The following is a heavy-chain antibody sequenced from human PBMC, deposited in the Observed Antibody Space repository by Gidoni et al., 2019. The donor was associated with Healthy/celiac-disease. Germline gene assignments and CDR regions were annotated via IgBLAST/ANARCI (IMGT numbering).Heavy chain of an antibody. CDR2: IYYSGST. CDR3: ARGVRGGYLYYFDY. CDR1: GGSISSYY. Sequence: QVQLQESGPGLVKPSETLYPTCTVTGGSISSYYWSWIRQPPGKGLEWIGYIYYSGSTNYNPSLKSRVTISVDTSKNQFSLKLSSVTAADTAVYYCARGVRGGYLYYFDYWGQGTLVTVSS. V-gene: IGHV4-59*01. D-gene: IGHD3-22*01. J-gene: IGHJ4*02.